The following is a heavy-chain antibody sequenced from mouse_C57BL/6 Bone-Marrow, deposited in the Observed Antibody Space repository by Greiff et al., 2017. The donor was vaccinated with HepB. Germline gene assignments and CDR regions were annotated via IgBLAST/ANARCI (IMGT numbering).Heavy chain of an antibody. Sequence: EVQLQQSGPELVKPGASVKISCKASGYTFTDYNMDWVKQSHGKSLEWIGDINPNNGGTIYNQKFKGKATLTVDKSSSTAYMELRSLTSEDTAVYYCARDSSGYRGFACWGQGTLVTVS. V-gene: IGHV1-18*01. CDR3: ARDSSGYRGFAC. J-gene: IGHJ3*01. CDR1: GYTFTDYN. D-gene: IGHD3-2*02. CDR2: INPNNGGT.